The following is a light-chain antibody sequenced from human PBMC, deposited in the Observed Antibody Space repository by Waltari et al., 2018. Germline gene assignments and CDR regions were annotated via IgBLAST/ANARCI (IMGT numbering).Light chain of an antibody. J-gene: IGLJ3*02. CDR3: VLSMGSGIWV. V-gene: IGLV8-61*01. CDR1: SGSVSTTYY. CDR2: HTN. Sequence: QTVVTQEPSLSVSPGGTVTLTCGLSSGSVSTTYYPSRYQQAPGQAPRTLHFHTNIRASGGPARFSGSILDNKAALTITGAQADDEADYYCVLSMGSGIWVFGGGTKLTVL.